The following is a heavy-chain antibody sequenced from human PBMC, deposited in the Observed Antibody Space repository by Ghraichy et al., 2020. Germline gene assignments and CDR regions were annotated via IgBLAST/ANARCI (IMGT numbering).Heavy chain of an antibody. CDR2: INHSGST. V-gene: IGHV4-34*01. Sequence: SETLSLTCAVYGGSFSGYYWSWIRQPPGKGLEWIGEINHSGSTNYNPSLKSRVTISVATSTNKFSLKLSSVTAADTAVYYCASFRGVVTLYGDAFDIWGQGTMVTVSS. CDR1: GGSFSGYY. CDR3: ASFRGVVTLYGDAFDI. J-gene: IGHJ3*02. D-gene: IGHD3-3*01.